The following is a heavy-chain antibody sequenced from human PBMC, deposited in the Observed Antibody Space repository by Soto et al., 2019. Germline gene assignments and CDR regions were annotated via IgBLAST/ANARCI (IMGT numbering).Heavy chain of an antibody. CDR2: ISAYNGNT. Sequence: ASVKVSCNASGDTVTGYGISGGRQAPGEGLEWMGWISAYNGNTNYAQKLQGRVTMTTDTSTSTAYMELRSLRSDDTAVYYCARDGLLWFGDHGDVWGQGTTVTVSS. D-gene: IGHD3-10*01. V-gene: IGHV1-18*04. J-gene: IGHJ6*02. CDR3: ARDGLLWFGDHGDV. CDR1: GDTVTGYG.